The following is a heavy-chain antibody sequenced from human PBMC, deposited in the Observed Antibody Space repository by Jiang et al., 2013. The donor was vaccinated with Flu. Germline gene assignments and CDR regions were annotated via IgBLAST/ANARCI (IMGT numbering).Heavy chain of an antibody. V-gene: IGHV4-4*02. CDR2: SSQWTT. Sequence: SISGDNXWSGSASPRKGWSGLGMSSQWTTNYNPSFRNRVTISVEGSKNQFSLKLSSATAADTAVYYCARETSHTGYYHHDSGYQSYLDYWGQRALVTVSS. CDR1: SISGDNX. D-gene: IGHD3-22*01. CDR3: ARETSHTGYYHHDSGYQSYLDY. J-gene: IGHJ4*02.